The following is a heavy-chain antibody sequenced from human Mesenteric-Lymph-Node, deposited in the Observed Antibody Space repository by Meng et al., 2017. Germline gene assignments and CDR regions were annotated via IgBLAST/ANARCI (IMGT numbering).Heavy chain of an antibody. V-gene: IGHV3-7*03. CDR1: GFTFSTYW. CDR3: AKGGRGPITFGGVIVKY. J-gene: IGHJ4*02. D-gene: IGHD3-16*02. CDR2: IKQDGSEK. Sequence: GESLKISCAASGFTFSTYWMSWVRQAPGKGLEWVANIKQDGSEKYYVDSVKGRFTISRDNAKNSLYLQMNSLRAEDTAVYYCAKGGRGPITFGGVIVKYWGQGTLVTVSS.